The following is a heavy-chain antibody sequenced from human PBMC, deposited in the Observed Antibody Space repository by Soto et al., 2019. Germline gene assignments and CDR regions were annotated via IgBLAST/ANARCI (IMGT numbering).Heavy chain of an antibody. J-gene: IGHJ2*01. CDR1: CGYSISSSGH. V-gene: IGHV4-39*01. CDR2: IYYSGST. CDR3: EEGIRDL. Sequence: LEPMSHTSTVVCGYSISSSGHRVMIRKPPGKGLEWIGSIYYSGSTYYNPSLKSRVTISVDTSKNQFSLKLSSVTAADTAVYQEEEGIRDL. D-gene: IGHD3-3*01.